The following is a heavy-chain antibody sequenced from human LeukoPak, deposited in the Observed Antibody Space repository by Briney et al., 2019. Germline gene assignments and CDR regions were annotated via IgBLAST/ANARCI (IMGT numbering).Heavy chain of an antibody. CDR3: ARARYCSSSSCYIDY. J-gene: IGHJ4*02. D-gene: IGHD2-2*02. CDR2: ISGGGDST. Sequence: PGGSLRLSXAASGFTFTTYAMSWVRQAPGKGLEWVSGISGGGDSTYYADSVKGRFTISRDNAKNTLYLQMNSLRAEDTAVYYCARARYCSSSSCYIDYWGQGTLVTVSS. V-gene: IGHV3-23*01. CDR1: GFTFTTYA.